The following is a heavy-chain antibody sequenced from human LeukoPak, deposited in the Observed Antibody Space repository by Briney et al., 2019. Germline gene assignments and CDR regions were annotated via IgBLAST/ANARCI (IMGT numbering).Heavy chain of an antibody. CDR1: SYTFTRYG. Sequence: GASVKVSCKASSYTFTRYGISWVRQAPGQGLEWMGWISGSNGNTNYAQKLQGRVTMTTDTSTSTAYMELRSLRSDDTAVYYCARDLYYDSSVAFFDYWGQGTLVTVSS. CDR2: ISGSNGNT. J-gene: IGHJ4*02. V-gene: IGHV1-18*01. CDR3: ARDLYYDSSVAFFDY. D-gene: IGHD3-22*01.